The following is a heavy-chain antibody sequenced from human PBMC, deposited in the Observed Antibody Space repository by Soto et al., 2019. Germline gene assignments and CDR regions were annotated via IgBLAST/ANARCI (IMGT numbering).Heavy chain of an antibody. J-gene: IGHJ4*02. D-gene: IGHD6-13*01. CDR2: ISAYNGNK. V-gene: IGHV1-18*01. CDR1: GYTFTSYG. Sequence: QVQLVQSGAEVKKPGASVKVPCKASGYTFTSYGISWVRQAPGQGLEWMGWISAYNGNKKNAQKLQGRVSMTTDTPTSTAYMELRSLRSDDTAVYYCARDVGQQLFDYWGQGTLVTVSS. CDR3: ARDVGQQLFDY.